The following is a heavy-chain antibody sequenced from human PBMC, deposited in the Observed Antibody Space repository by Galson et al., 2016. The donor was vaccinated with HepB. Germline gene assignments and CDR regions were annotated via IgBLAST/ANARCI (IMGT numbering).Heavy chain of an antibody. CDR2: IWFDGSNK. CDR3: AKDHGNRWLNNWFDP. D-gene: IGHD6-19*01. J-gene: IGHJ5*02. V-gene: IGHV3-33*06. Sequence: SLRLSCAASGFTFSSYGMHWVRQAPGKGLEWVAVIWFDGSNKNYVDSVKGRFSISRDNSENTLYLQMNSLRDEDTAVYYCAKDHGNRWLNNWFDPWGQGTLVIVSS. CDR1: GFTFSSYG.